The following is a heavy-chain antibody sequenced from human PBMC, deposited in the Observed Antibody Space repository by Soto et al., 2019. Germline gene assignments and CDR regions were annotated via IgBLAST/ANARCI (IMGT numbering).Heavy chain of an antibody. J-gene: IGHJ6*02. D-gene: IGHD5-18*01. CDR1: GGTFSSYA. V-gene: IGHV1-69*13. Sequence: SVKVSCKASGGTFSSYAISWVRQAPGQGLEWMGGIIPIFGTANYAQKFRGRVTITADESTSTAYMELSSLRSEDTAVYYCAREPRGYSYGGPYYYYGMDVWGQGTTVTVSS. CDR3: AREPRGYSYGGPYYYYGMDV. CDR2: IIPIFGTA.